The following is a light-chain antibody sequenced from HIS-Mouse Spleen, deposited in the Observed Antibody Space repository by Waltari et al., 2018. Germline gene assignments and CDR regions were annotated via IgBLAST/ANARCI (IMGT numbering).Light chain of an antibody. V-gene: IGKV2-28*01. J-gene: IGKJ4*01. CDR3: MQALQTPST. CDR2: LGS. CDR1: QSLLHSNGYNY. Sequence: DIVMTQSPLSLPVPPGEPASISFRSSQSLLHSNGYNYLDWYLQKPGQSPQLLIYLGSNRASGVPDRFSGSGSGTDFTLKISRVEAEDVGVYYCMQALQTPSTFGGGTKVEIK.